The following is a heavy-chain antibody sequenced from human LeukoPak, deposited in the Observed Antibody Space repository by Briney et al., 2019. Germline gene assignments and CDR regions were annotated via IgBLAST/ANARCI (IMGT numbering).Heavy chain of an antibody. Sequence: PSETLSLTCTVSGDSFTSVTDYRAWIRQPPGKGLEWIASGDYSGGTYYNPSLESRVAISADMSKNQISLKLTSVTGADTAVYYCAGERGEEYSSGWYKTNFFDNWGQGIRVTVSS. CDR1: GDSFTSVTDY. D-gene: IGHD6-19*01. CDR2: GDYSGGT. J-gene: IGHJ4*02. CDR3: AGERGEEYSSGWYKTNFFDN. V-gene: IGHV4-39*07.